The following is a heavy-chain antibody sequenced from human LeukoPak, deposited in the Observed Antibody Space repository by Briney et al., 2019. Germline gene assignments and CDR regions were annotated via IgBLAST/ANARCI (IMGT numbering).Heavy chain of an antibody. CDR2: IYHSGST. CDR1: GGSISSYY. J-gene: IGHJ4*02. CDR3: ARVGCSGGSCYTIDY. V-gene: IGHV4-59*12. D-gene: IGHD2-15*01. Sequence: SETLSLTCTVSGGSISSYYWSWIRQPPGKGLEWIGYIYHSGSTYYNPSLKSRVTISVDRSKNQFSLKLSSVTAADTAVYYCARVGCSGGSCYTIDYWGQGTLVTVSS.